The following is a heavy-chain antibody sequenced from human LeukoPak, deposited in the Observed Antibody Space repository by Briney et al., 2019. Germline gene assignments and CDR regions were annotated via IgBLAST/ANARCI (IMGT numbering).Heavy chain of an antibody. J-gene: IGHJ4*02. CDR3: ARHKLGTVAGFYFDY. CDR1: SGSISSSSYY. Sequence: SETLSLTCTVSSGSISSSSYYWGWISQPPGKGLEWIGSIYYSGSTYYNPSLKSRVTISVDTSKNQFSLKLSSVTAAETAVYYCARHKLGTVAGFYFDYWGQGTLVTVSS. V-gene: IGHV4-39*01. CDR2: IYYSGST. D-gene: IGHD6-19*01.